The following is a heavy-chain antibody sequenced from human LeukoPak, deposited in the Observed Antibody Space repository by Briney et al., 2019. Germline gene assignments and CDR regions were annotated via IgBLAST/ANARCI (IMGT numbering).Heavy chain of an antibody. CDR3: ARGSYSPMDGPDAFDI. J-gene: IGHJ3*02. CDR1: GYTFTSYD. V-gene: IGHV1-8*01. CDR2: MNPNSGNT. D-gene: IGHD2-21*01. Sequence: ASVKVSCKASGYTFTSYDINWVRQATGQGLEWMGWMNPNSGNTGYAQKFQGRVTMTRNTSISTAYMELSSLRSEDTAVYYCARGSYSPMDGPDAFDIWGQGTMVTVSS.